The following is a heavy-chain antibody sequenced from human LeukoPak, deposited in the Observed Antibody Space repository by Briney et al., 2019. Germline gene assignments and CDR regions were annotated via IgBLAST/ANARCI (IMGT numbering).Heavy chain of an antibody. J-gene: IGHJ4*02. CDR3: ARVYYGSGSFYFDY. CDR2: IYYSGST. CDR1: GDSTSSYY. V-gene: IGHV4-59*01. D-gene: IGHD3-10*01. Sequence: SETLSLTCTVSGDSTSSYYWRWLRPPPGQGLEWIGYIYYSGSTNYNPSLKSRVTISVDTSKNQFSLKLSSVTAADTAVYYCARVYYGSGSFYFDYWGQGTLVTVSS.